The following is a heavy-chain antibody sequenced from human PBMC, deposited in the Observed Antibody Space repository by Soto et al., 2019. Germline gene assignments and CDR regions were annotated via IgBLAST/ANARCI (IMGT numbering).Heavy chain of an antibody. Sequence: SETLSLTCTVSRGSTSDYYWGWIRQPPGKGLEWVGYFYDSGSTKYNPSLKSRVTISVDTSKNQISLEMKSVTVADTAVYYCARVGSGGYSNNWFDPWGQGTLVTVSS. CDR2: FYDSGST. J-gene: IGHJ5*02. CDR3: ARVGSGGYSNNWFDP. V-gene: IGHV4-59*01. D-gene: IGHD3-22*01. CDR1: RGSTSDYY.